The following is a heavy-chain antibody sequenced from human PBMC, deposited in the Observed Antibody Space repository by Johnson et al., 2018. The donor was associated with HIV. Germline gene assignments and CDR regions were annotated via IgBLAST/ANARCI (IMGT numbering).Heavy chain of an antibody. D-gene: IGHD6-13*01. CDR2: INWNGGST. CDR3: ARGGTYSSSWHASDASDI. CDR1: GFTFDDHG. J-gene: IGHJ3*02. V-gene: IGHV3-20*04. Sequence: VQLVESGGGVVRPGGSLRLSCAASGFTFDDHGMSWVRQAPGKGLEWVSGINWNGGSTGYADSVKGRFTISRDNAKNSLYLQMNSLRAEDTALYYCARGGTYSSSWHASDASDIWCQGTMVTVSS.